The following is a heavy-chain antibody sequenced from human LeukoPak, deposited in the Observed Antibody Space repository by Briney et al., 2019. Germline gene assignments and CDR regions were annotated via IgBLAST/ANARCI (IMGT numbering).Heavy chain of an antibody. CDR1: GFTFSSYG. CDR3: VKDFSYGMFFDY. D-gene: IGHD1-26*01. Sequence: GGSLRLSCAASGFTFSSYGMHWVRQAPGKGLEWVAVISYDGSNKYYADSVKGRFTISRDNSKNTLYLQMNSLRAEDTAVYYCVKDFSYGMFFDYWGQGTLVTVSS. CDR2: ISYDGSNK. J-gene: IGHJ4*02. V-gene: IGHV3-30*18.